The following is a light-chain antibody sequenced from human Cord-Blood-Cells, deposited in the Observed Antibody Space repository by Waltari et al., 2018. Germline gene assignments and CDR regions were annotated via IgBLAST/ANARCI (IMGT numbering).Light chain of an antibody. J-gene: IGLJ1*01. V-gene: IGLV2-23*02. CDR2: EVS. CDR3: CSYAGSSTYV. Sequence: QSALTQPASVSGSPGQSSTISCTATSSDVGRYILVAWYQQHPGKAPKLMIYEVSKRPSGVSNRFSGSKSGNTASLTISGLQAEDEADYYCCSYAGSSTYVFGTGTKVTVL. CDR1: SSDVGRYIL.